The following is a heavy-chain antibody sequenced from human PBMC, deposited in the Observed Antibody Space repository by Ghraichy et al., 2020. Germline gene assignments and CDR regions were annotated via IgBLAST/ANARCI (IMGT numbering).Heavy chain of an antibody. CDR2: IIPIFGTA. CDR3: ARGASTYGVFDY. J-gene: IGHJ4*02. D-gene: IGHD3-10*01. Sequence: SVKVSCKASGGTFRSHGFSWVRQAPGQGLEWMGGIIPIFGTANYAQNFQGRVTITADESTSTLYLDLSSLRSEDTAVYYCARGASTYGVFDYWGQGTLVSVSS. V-gene: IGHV1-69*13. CDR1: GGTFRSHG.